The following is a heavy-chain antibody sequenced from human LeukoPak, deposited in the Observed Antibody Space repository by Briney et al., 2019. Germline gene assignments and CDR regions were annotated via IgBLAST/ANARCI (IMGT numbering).Heavy chain of an antibody. Sequence: SETLSPTSPVSGRFISSSNWWSWVPQPPGKGLEWIGEIYHSGSTNYNPTLKSRVSISVDTSKDQFSLKLSSVTAADTAVYYCARGRGIAAAGKHTGYFQHWGQGTLVTVSS. CDR1: GRFISSSNW. V-gene: IGHV4-4*02. J-gene: IGHJ1*01. CDR2: IYHSGST. D-gene: IGHD6-13*01. CDR3: ARGRGIAAAGKHTGYFQH.